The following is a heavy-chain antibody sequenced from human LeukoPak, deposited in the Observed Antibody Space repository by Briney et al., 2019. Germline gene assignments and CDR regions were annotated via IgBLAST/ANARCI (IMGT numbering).Heavy chain of an antibody. V-gene: IGHV4-39*07. J-gene: IGHJ6*03. Sequence: PSETLSLTCTVSDGSISSSSYYWGWIRQPPGKGLEWIGSIYYGSVFYSVSTYYNPSLKSRVTMSGDTSKNQFSLKLSSVTAADTAAYYCARLGYCSGGSCYYYYYMDVWGKGTTVTVSS. CDR3: ARLGYCSGGSCYYYYYMDV. CDR2: IYYGSVFYSVST. D-gene: IGHD2-15*01. CDR1: DGSISSSSYY.